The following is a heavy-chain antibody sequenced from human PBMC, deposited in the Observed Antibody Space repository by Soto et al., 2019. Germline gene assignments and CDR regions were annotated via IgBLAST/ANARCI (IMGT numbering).Heavy chain of an antibody. Sequence: PGGSLRLSCAASGVSFMSYGMHWVRQAPGKGLEWVSRIKTDGTITGYADSVKGRFTISRDNAKNTLYLQMNSLRAEDTAVYYCARGGVIVVGLDVWGQGTTVTVSS. CDR3: ARGGVIVVGLDV. J-gene: IGHJ6*02. D-gene: IGHD3-22*01. CDR1: GVSFMSYG. CDR2: IKTDGTIT. V-gene: IGHV3-74*01.